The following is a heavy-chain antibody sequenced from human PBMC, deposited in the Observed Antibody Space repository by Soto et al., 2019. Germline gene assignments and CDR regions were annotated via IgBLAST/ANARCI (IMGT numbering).Heavy chain of an antibody. D-gene: IGHD1-26*01. CDR2: ISGRGFKK. Sequence: PGGSLRLSCVASGLTVSSNHMSWVRQAPGKGLEWISSISGRGFKKYYADSVKGRFTISRDNSKSTVYLELNNLSAEDTAVYHCAKNQGVELVPLATVDWFDPWGQGSVVTVSS. V-gene: IGHV3-23*01. CDR3: AKNQGVELVPLATVDWFDP. CDR1: GLTVSSNH. J-gene: IGHJ5*02.